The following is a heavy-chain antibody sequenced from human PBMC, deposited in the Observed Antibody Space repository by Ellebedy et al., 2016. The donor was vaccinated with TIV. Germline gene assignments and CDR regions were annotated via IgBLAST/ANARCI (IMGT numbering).Heavy chain of an antibody. D-gene: IGHD5-24*01. CDR2: LYSSGDT. CDR3: ARGGSRRWIFDY. CDR1: GGSISGFY. J-gene: IGHJ4*02. V-gene: IGHV4-59*01. Sequence: MPGGSLRLSCTVSGGSISGFYWSWIRQSPGEGLQWIAYLYSSGDTNYNPSLKSRVTISEDTSKNQFSLRLTSVTAADTAVYYCARGGSRRWIFDYWGQGTMVTVSS.